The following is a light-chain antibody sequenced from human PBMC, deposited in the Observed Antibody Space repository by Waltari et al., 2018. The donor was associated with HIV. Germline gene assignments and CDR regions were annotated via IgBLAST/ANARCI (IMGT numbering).Light chain of an antibody. CDR1: SRDVGSYAL. V-gene: IGLV2-23*02. CDR3: CSYAGSGTSDVL. CDR2: EVN. J-gene: IGLJ2*01. Sequence: QSALTQPASVSGSPGQSITISCTGTSRDVGSYALVSWYQQYPGKAPKLMIFEVNRRPSGVSNRFSGSRSGNSASLTISGLQAEDEAYYYCCSYAGSGTSDVLFGGGTKLNVL.